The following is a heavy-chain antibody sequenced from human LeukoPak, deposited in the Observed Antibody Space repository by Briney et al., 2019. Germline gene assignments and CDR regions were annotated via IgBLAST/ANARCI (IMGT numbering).Heavy chain of an antibody. D-gene: IGHD3-3*01. Sequence: GESLKISCKASGYSFTSYWIGWVRQMPGKGLEWMGIIYPGDSDTRYSPSFQGQVTISADKSISTAYLQWSSLKASDTAMYYCARRAVSGYYTPYYFDYWGQGTLVTVSS. CDR3: ARRAVSGYYTPYYFDY. J-gene: IGHJ4*02. CDR1: GYSFTSYW. CDR2: IYPGDSDT. V-gene: IGHV5-51*01.